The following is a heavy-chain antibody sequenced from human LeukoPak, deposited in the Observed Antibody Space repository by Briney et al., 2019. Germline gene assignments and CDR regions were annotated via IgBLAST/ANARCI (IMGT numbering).Heavy chain of an antibody. J-gene: IGHJ5*02. D-gene: IGHD3-10*01. CDR3: AIAPNYYGSGSYNP. Sequence: PGGSLRLSCAASAFTFSRYAMNWVRQAPGKGLEWVAVISHDGHNKYYADSVKGRFTISRDNSKNTLYLQMNSLRAEDTAVYYCAIAPNYYGSGSYNPWGQGTLVTVSS. V-gene: IGHV3-30-3*01. CDR1: AFTFSRYA. CDR2: ISHDGHNK.